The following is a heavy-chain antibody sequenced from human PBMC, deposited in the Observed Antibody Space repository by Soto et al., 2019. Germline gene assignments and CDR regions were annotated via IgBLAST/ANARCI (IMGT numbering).Heavy chain of an antibody. CDR2: MYSDGST. CDR3: ARDQGVVITADSWFDP. J-gene: IGHJ5*02. Sequence: TSETLSLTCTVSAGSISTYSWSLIRQPAGQGLEWIGRMYSDGSTNYSPSFKSRVTMSMDTSTHQFSLRLMSVTATDTAVYFCARDQGVVITADSWFDPWGQGTLVTVSS. V-gene: IGHV4-4*07. D-gene: IGHD3-16*01. CDR1: AGSISTYS.